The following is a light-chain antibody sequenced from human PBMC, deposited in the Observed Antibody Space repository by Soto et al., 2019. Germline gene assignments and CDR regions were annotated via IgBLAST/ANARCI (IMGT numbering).Light chain of an antibody. J-gene: IGKJ1*01. CDR2: KAS. CDR1: QSISSG. V-gene: IGKV1-5*03. Sequence: DIQMTQSPSTLSASVGDRVTIRFRASQSISSGLACYQQKPVKAPKLLVYKASSLESGVPSMFSGSGSGTEFTITISSLQHDDFATYYCQQYNSYSLTFGQGTKVDIK. CDR3: QQYNSYSLT.